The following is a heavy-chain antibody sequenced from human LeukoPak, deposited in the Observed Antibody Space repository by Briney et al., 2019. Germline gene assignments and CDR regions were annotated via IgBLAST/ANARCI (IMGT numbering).Heavy chain of an antibody. Sequence: SETLSLTCAVSGDSFSSHYWTWIRQAPGRGLEWIGYISYIGTTNYNPSLKSPVAISIDTSKNQFSLKLTSVTTANTAVYYCARDLVTVTKGFDIWGLGTMVSVSS. CDR2: ISYIGTT. V-gene: IGHV4-59*11. CDR3: ARDLVTVTKGFDI. D-gene: IGHD4-17*01. CDR1: GDSFSSHY. J-gene: IGHJ3*02.